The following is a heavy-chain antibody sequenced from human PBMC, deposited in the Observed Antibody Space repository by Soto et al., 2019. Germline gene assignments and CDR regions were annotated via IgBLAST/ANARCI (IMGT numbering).Heavy chain of an antibody. J-gene: IGHJ6*03. CDR2: MNPNSGNT. CDR3: ARGRVTMVRGVIRRYYYMDV. V-gene: IGHV1-8*01. CDR1: GYTFTSYD. Sequence: QVQLVQSGAEVKKPGASVKVSCKASGYTFTSYDINWVRQATGQGLEWMGWMNPNSGNTGYAQKFQGRVTMTRNTSISTAYMELSSLRSEDTSVYYCARGRVTMVRGVIRRYYYMDVWGKGTTVTVSS. D-gene: IGHD3-10*01.